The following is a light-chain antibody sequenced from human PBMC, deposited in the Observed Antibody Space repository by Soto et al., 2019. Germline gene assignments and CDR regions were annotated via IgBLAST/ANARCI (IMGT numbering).Light chain of an antibody. CDR3: QAWGTGSWI. CDR1: SGHTSYS. V-gene: IGLV4-69*01. J-gene: IGLJ2*01. Sequence: QPVLTQSPSVSASLGAAVKISCTLNSGHTSYSIAWHQKQPDKGPRCLLLVGGDGSHTRVDGIPVRFSSSGSGPARFLTIPSLQSEDEGHYYCQAWGTGSWIFGGGTKLTVL. CDR2: VGGDGSH.